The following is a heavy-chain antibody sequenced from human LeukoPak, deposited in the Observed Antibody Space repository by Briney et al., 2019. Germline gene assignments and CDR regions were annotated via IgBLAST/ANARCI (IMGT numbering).Heavy chain of an antibody. CDR3: AKWSVDSSGYTGDY. CDR2: ISYDGSNK. V-gene: IGHV3-30*18. J-gene: IGHJ4*02. D-gene: IGHD3-22*01. CDR1: GFTFSSYW. Sequence: GGSLRLSCAASGFTFSSYWMSWVRQAPGKGLEWVAVISYDGSNKYYADSVKGRFTISRDNSKNTLYLQMNSLRAEDTAVYYCAKWSVDSSGYTGDYWGQGTLVTVSS.